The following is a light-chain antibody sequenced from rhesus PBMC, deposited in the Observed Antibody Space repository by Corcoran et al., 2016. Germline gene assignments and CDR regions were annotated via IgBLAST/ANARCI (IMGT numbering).Light chain of an antibody. V-gene: IGKV1-22*01. CDR2: KAS. J-gene: IGKJ4*01. CDR3: QQFSIRPLT. Sequence: DIQMTQSPSSLSASVGDTVTITCRASQDISHWLAWYQQSPGKAPKLLIYKASSLQSGVPSRFTGSGSGTDFTFPISSLQSEDFGTYYCQQFSIRPLTFGGGTKVEI. CDR1: QDISHW.